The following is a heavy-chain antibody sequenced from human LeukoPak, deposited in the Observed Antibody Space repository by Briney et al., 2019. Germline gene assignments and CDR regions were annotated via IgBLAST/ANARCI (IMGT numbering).Heavy chain of an antibody. CDR3: AAAGVVIDYNSGMDV. D-gene: IGHD2-2*01. J-gene: IGHJ6*02. Sequence: ASVKVSCKASGFTFTSSSMQWVRQARGQRLEWIGWIVVGSGNTNYAQKFQERVTITRDMSTSTAYMELSSPRSEDTAVYYCAAAGVVIDYNSGMDVWGQGTTVTVSS. CDR2: IVVGSGNT. V-gene: IGHV1-58*02. CDR1: GFTFTSSS.